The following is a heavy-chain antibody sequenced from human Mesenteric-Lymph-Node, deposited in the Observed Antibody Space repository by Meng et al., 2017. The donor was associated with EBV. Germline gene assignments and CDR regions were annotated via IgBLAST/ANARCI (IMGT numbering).Heavy chain of an antibody. CDR1: GGSFSGYY. J-gene: IGHJ4*02. V-gene: IGHV4-34*01. CDR2: INPSGST. D-gene: IGHD2-15*01. Sequence: GVFKPSKALSLTCPFYGGSFSGYYWGWLRQPPGKGLEWIGEINPSGSTNYNSSLKSRVTMSVDTSKNQFSLKLSSVTAADTAVYYCARYGCSGGSCYPYFDYWGQGTLVTLSS. CDR3: ARYGCSGGSCYPYFDY.